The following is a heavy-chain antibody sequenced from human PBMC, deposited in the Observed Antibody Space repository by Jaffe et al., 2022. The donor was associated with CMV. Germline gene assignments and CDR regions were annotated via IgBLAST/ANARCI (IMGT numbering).Heavy chain of an antibody. J-gene: IGHJ4*02. Sequence: EVQVVESGGGLVQPGGSLRLSCAASGFTFSSYAMTWVRQAPGKGLEWVSSISASGIKTYYADSVKGRFTISRDNSKNTLFLQMNSLRAEDTAIYYCAKGPDILVAPAALWGQGTLVTVSS. CDR3: AKGPDILVAPAAL. V-gene: IGHV3-23*04. CDR2: ISASGIKT. D-gene: IGHD2-2*01. CDR1: GFTFSSYA.